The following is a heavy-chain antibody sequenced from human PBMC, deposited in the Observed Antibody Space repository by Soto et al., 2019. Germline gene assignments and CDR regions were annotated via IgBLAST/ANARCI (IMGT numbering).Heavy chain of an antibody. CDR3: ARDRFYSSSSVGFDP. CDR2: INPNSHGT. V-gene: IGHV1-2*02. CDR1: GYTFTGYY. J-gene: IGHJ5*02. Sequence: ASVKVSCKASGYTFTGYYMHWVRQAPGQGLEWLGWINPNSHGTYSAQKFQGRVTMTRDTSTSTAYMELSRLRSDDTAVYYCARDRFYSSSSVGFDPWGQGTLVTVSP. D-gene: IGHD6-6*01.